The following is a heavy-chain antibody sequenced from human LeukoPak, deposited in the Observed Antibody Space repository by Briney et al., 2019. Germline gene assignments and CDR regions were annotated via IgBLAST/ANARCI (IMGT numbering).Heavy chain of an antibody. CDR2: FYYGGDT. D-gene: IGHD6-13*01. V-gene: IGHV4-59*01. CDR1: GGSINNYY. Sequence: SETLSLTCTVSGGSINNYYWTWIWQPPGKGLEWIGYFYYGGDTKYSPSLKSRVTISIDTSKNQFSLKLSSVTAADTAVYYCARSGHTSSWYRSAYYYYGMDVWGQGTTVTVSS. CDR3: ARSGHTSSWYRSAYYYYGMDV. J-gene: IGHJ6*02.